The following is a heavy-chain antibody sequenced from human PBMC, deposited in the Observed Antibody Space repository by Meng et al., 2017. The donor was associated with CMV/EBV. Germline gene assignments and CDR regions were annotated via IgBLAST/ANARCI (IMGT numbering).Heavy chain of an antibody. V-gene: IGHV3-21*04. CDR3: ARRPGIAAAGTYYGMDV. CDR2: ISSSSSYI. Sequence: LSLTCAASGFTFSSYSMNWVRQAPGKGLEWVSSISSSSSYIYYADSVKGRFTISRDNAKNSLYLQMNSLRAEDTAVYYCARRPGIAAAGTYYGMDVWGQGTTVTVSS. J-gene: IGHJ6*02. D-gene: IGHD6-13*01. CDR1: GFTFSSYS.